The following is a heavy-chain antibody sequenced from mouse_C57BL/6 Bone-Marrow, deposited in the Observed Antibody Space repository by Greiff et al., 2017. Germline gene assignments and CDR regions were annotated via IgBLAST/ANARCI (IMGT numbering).Heavy chain of an antibody. V-gene: IGHV5-9*01. CDR1: GFTFSSYT. CDR2: ISGGGGNT. Sequence: DVQLVESGGGLVKPGGSLKLSCAASGFTFSSYTMSWVRQTPEKRLEWVATISGGGGNTYYPDSVKGRFPISRDNAKNTLYLQMSSLRSEDTALYYCARQGDTTVVESFYFDYWGQGTTLTVSS. J-gene: IGHJ2*01. CDR3: ARQGDTTVVESFYFDY. D-gene: IGHD1-1*01.